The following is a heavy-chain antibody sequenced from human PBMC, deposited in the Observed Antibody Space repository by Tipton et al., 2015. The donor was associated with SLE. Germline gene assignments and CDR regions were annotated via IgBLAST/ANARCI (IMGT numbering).Heavy chain of an antibody. D-gene: IGHD2-2*01. CDR3: ATHMPPVT. CDR2: ISYDGRTK. V-gene: IGHV3-30*03. J-gene: IGHJ5*02. CDR1: GFTSSSYA. Sequence: SLRLSCAASGFTSSSYAMNWVRQAPGKGLEWVAVISYDGRTKYNEDSVKGRFTISRDNSKNSVYLQMNSLRVEDAAVYYCATHMPPVTWGQGTLVTVSS.